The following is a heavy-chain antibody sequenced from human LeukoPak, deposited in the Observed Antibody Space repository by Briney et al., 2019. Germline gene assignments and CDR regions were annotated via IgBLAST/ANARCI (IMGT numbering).Heavy chain of an antibody. Sequence: PGGSLRLSCAASGFTFSSYGMHWVRQAPGKGLEWVSAISGSGGSTYYADSVKGRFTISRDNSKNTLYLQMNSLRAEDTAVYYCAKDEGHDSESDAFDIWGQGTMVTVSS. J-gene: IGHJ3*02. CDR1: GFTFSSYG. D-gene: IGHD2-21*02. V-gene: IGHV3-23*01. CDR2: ISGSGGST. CDR3: AKDEGHDSESDAFDI.